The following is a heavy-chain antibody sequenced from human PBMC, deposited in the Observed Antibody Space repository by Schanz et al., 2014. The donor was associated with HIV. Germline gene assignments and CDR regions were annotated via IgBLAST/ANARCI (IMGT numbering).Heavy chain of an antibody. V-gene: IGHV3-66*03. CDR3: AKDHYDFRLSPHDF. CDR2: SGSGGTT. CDR1: GFTVSSNY. J-gene: IGHJ4*02. Sequence: EVQLVESGGCLIQPGGSLRLSCAASGFTVSSNYMSWVRQAPGKGLEWVSSISGSGGTTDYADSVKGRFTISRDNSKNTLYLQMSSLRAEDTAVYYCAKDHYDFRLSPHDFWGQGTLVTVSS. D-gene: IGHD3-3*01.